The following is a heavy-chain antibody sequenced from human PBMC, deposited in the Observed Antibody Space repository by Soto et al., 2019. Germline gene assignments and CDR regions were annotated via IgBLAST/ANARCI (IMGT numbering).Heavy chain of an antibody. CDR2: VCTGGAT. CDR3: VRDKRTISGIFPGY. Sequence: LILSCVGSGFDVTTNCIRWVRHAPVKWLDCVSIVCTGGATHYADSVKGRFTISRDSSKNTVHLQMNNVRAEDTAVYYCVRDKRTISGIFPGYWGQGTQVTVSS. D-gene: IGHD1-1*01. V-gene: IGHV3-53*01. CDR1: GFDVTTNC. J-gene: IGHJ4*02.